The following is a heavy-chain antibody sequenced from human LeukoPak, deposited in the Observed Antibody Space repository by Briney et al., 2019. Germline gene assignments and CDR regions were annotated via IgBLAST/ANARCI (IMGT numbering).Heavy chain of an antibody. CDR3: TRMDDTSGKNWFDP. J-gene: IGHJ5*02. V-gene: IGHV3-74*01. Sequence: GGSLRLSCAASGFTFSSYWMHWVRQAPGKGLVWVSRINNDGSRTNYADSVKGRFTISRDNAKNMVYLQVNSLRAEDTAMYYCTRMDDTSGKNWFDPWGQGALVTVSS. CDR2: INNDGSRT. D-gene: IGHD3-22*01. CDR1: GFTFSSYW.